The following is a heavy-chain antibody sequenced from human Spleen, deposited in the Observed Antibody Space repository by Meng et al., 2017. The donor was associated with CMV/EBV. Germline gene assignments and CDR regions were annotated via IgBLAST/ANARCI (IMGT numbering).Heavy chain of an antibody. J-gene: IGHJ4*02. V-gene: IGHV3-9*01. CDR3: SSKRETQDY. Sequence: SLKISCAASGFTFDDYAMHWVRQAPGKGLEWVSGISWNSGSIGYADSVKGRFTISRDNAKNSLYLQMNSLRLEDTAVYYCSSKRETQDYWGQGAPVTVSS. D-gene: IGHD4-11*01. CDR2: ISWNSGSI. CDR1: GFTFDDYA.